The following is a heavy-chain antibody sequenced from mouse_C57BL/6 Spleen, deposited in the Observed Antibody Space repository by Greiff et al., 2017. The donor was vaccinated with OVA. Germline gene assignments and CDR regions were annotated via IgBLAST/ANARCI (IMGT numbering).Heavy chain of an antibody. J-gene: IGHJ3*01. V-gene: IGHV1-74*01. CDR1: GYTFTSYW. CDR3: AIFDYVL. D-gene: IGHD2-4*01. Sequence: VQLQQPGAELVKPGASVKVSCKASGYTFTSYWMHWVKQRPGQGLEWIGRIHPSDSATTYNQKFKGKATLTVDKSSSTAYMQLSSLTAEDSAVYYCAIFDYVLWGQGTLVTVSA. CDR2: IHPSDSAT.